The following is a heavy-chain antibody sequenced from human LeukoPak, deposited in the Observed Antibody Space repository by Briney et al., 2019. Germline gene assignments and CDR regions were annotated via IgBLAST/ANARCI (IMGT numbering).Heavy chain of an antibody. CDR3: ARGQDSSSWYDY. V-gene: IGHV1-8*01. CDR2: MNPNSGDS. Sequence: ASVKVSCKASGYTFTSYDINWVRQATGQGLEWMGWMNPNSGDSGYAQKIQGRVTMTRNTSISTAYMELSSLRSEDTAVYYCARGQDSSSWYDYWGQGTLATVSS. D-gene: IGHD6-13*01. J-gene: IGHJ4*02. CDR1: GYTFTSYD.